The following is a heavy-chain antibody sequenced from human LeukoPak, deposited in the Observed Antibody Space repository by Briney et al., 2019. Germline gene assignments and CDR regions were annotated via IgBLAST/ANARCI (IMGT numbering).Heavy chain of an antibody. Sequence: GGSLRLSCAASGSTFSSYWMSWVRQAPGKGLEWVANIKQDGSEKYYVDSVKGRFTISRDNAKNSLYLQMNSLRAEDTAVYYCARELLWKLGPDYWGQGTLVTVSS. CDR1: GSTFSSYW. D-gene: IGHD1-1*01. V-gene: IGHV3-7*01. J-gene: IGHJ4*02. CDR2: IKQDGSEK. CDR3: ARELLWKLGPDY.